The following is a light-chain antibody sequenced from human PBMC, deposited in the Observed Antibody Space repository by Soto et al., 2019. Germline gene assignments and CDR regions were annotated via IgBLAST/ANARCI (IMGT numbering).Light chain of an antibody. V-gene: IGLV2-23*01. CDR2: EGT. CDR3: CSYAGNNTVV. CDR1: SSDVGSYNL. J-gene: IGLJ2*01. Sequence: QSVLTQPASVSGSPGQSITISCTGTSSDVGSYNLVSWYQQHPGKAPKLIIYEGTKRPSGVSNRFSGSKSGSTASLTISGLLAGDEADYFCCSYAGNNTVVFGGGTKLTVL.